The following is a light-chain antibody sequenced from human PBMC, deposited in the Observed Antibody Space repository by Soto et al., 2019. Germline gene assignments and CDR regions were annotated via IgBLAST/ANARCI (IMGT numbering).Light chain of an antibody. CDR1: QGISSY. J-gene: IGKJ1*01. V-gene: IGKV1-8*01. Sequence: AIRVTQSPSSFSASTGDRVTITCRASQGISSYLAWYQQKPGKAPKLLIYAASTLQTGVPSRFSGSGSGTDFTLTISCLQSEDFATYYCQQYYSYPRTFGQGTKVAIK. CDR3: QQYYSYPRT. CDR2: AAS.